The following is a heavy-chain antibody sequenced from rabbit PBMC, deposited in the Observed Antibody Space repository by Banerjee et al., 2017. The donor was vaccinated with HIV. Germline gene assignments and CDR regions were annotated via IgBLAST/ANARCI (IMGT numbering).Heavy chain of an antibody. CDR3: ARDAGSGPYIDGYFTL. V-gene: IGHV1S40*01. D-gene: IGHD8-1*01. J-gene: IGHJ4*01. CDR1: GFSFSRGYD. CDR2: IYTDNNKT. Sequence: QSLEESGGGLVKPGASLTLTCKASGFSFSRGYDMCWVRQAPGKGLEWIACIYTDNNKTYYANWAKGRFTVSKTSSPSVTLQMTSLTVADTATYFCARDAGSGPYIDGYFTLWGPGTLVTVS.